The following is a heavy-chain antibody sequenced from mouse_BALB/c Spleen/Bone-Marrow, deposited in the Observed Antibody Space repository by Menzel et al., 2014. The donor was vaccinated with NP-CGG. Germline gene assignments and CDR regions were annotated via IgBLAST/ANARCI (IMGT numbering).Heavy chain of an antibody. V-gene: IGHV1-7*01. Sequence: VQLQQSGAELAKPGASVKMSCKASGYTFXIYWMHWVKQRPGQGLEWIGYINPSTGYTEYNQKFKDKATLTADKSSSTAYMQLSSLTSEDSAVYYCARYGGRSYGGFAYWGQGTLVTVSA. CDR1: GYTFXIYW. CDR3: ARYGGRSYGGFAY. J-gene: IGHJ3*01. CDR2: INPSTGYT. D-gene: IGHD1-2*01.